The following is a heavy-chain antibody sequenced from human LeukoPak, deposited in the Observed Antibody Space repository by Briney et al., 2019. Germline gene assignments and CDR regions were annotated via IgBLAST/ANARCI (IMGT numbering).Heavy chain of an antibody. CDR1: GYSISSGYY. CDR3: ARETNWYFDY. Sequence: PSETLSLTCTVSGYSISSGYYWGWIRQPPGKGLEWIGSIYHSGSTYYNPSLKSRVTISVDTSKNQFSLKLSSVTAADTAVYYCARETNWYFDYWGQGTLVTVSS. V-gene: IGHV4-38-2*02. J-gene: IGHJ4*02. CDR2: IYHSGST.